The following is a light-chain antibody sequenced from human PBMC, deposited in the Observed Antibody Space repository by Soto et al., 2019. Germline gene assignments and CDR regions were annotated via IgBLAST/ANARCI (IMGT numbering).Light chain of an antibody. CDR1: QSVTSSY. CDR2: GAS. V-gene: IGKV3-20*01. CDR3: QQYGSSPT. Sequence: EIALTQSPGTLSLSPGERATLSCRASQSVTSSYLAWYQHKLGQAPRLLIYGASSRATGIPDRCSGSGSGTDFTLTISRLEPEDFAVYYCQQYGSSPTFGQGTKVEIK. J-gene: IGKJ1*01.